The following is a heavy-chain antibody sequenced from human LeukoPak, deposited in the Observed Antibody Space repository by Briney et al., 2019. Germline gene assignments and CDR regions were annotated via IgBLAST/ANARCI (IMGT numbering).Heavy chain of an antibody. CDR1: GGSISSSNW. Sequence: SETLSLTCAVSGGSISSSNWWIWVRQPPGKGLEWIGEIYHSGSTNYNPSLKSRFTISVDKSKNQFSLKLSSVTAADTAVYYCARDVSSGWYYFDYWGQGTLVTVYS. CDR3: ARDVSSGWYYFDY. V-gene: IGHV4-4*02. J-gene: IGHJ4*02. CDR2: IYHSGST. D-gene: IGHD6-19*01.